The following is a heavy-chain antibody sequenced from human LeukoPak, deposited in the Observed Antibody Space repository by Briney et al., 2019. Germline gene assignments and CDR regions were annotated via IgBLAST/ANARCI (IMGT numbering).Heavy chain of an antibody. V-gene: IGHV4-34*01. CDR3: AREETLAFDI. Sequence: SETLSLTCAVYGGSFSGYYWSWIRQPPRKGLEWIGEINHSGSTNYNPSLKSRVTISVDTSKNQFSLKLSSVTAADTAVYYCAREETLAFDIWGQGTMVTVSS. CDR2: INHSGST. CDR1: GGSFSGYY. J-gene: IGHJ3*02.